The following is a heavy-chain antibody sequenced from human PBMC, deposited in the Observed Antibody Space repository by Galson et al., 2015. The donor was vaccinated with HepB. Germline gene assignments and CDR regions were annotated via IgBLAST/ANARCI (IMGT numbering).Heavy chain of an antibody. Sequence: SLRLSCAASGFTFSGSAMHWVRQASGKGLEWVGRIRSKANSYATAYAASVKGRFTISRDDSKNTAYLQMYSLKTEDTAVYYCTRTPTGIAVAGLDYWGQGTLVTVSS. D-gene: IGHD6-19*01. CDR1: GFTFSGSA. J-gene: IGHJ4*02. CDR2: IRSKANSYAT. CDR3: TRTPTGIAVAGLDY. V-gene: IGHV3-73*01.